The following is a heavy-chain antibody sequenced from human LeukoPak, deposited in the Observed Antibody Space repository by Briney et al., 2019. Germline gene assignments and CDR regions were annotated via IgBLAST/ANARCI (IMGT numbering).Heavy chain of an antibody. CDR3: ARGYSSSYRIDY. V-gene: IGHV1-46*01. CDR2: INPSGTST. J-gene: IGHJ4*02. Sequence: ASETVSCKASGYTVTNCYMHWVRQAPGQGLEWMGMINPSGTSTRYEQKFQDRVTMTRETSTRTVYMELSSLRSEDTAVYYCARGYSSSYRIDYWGQGTLVTVSS. CDR1: GYTVTNCY. D-gene: IGHD2-2*01.